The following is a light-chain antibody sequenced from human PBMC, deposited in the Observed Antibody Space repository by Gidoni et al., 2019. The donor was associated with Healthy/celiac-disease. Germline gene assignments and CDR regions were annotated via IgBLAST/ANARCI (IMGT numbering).Light chain of an antibody. J-gene: IGKJ1*01. Sequence: EIVLTQSPATLSLSPGERATRSCRASQSVSSYLAWYQQKPGQAPRLLIYDASNRATGIPARFSGSGSGTDFTLTISSLEPEDVAVYYCQQRSNWPPWTFGQGTKVEIK. CDR2: DAS. CDR3: QQRSNWPPWT. CDR1: QSVSSY. V-gene: IGKV3-11*01.